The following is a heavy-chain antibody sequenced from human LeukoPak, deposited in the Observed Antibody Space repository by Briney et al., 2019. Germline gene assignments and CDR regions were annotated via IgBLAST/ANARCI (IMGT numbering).Heavy chain of an antibody. CDR2: ISGSGGST. D-gene: IGHD3-22*01. CDR3: ARDTYYYDSSGYYWRDYYYYYYMDV. Sequence: GGSLRLSCAASGFTFSSYAMSWVRQAPGKGLEWVSAISGSGGSTYYADSVKGRFTISRDNSKNTLYLQMNSLRAEDTAVYYCARDTYYYDSSGYYWRDYYYYYYMDVWGKGTTVTVSS. V-gene: IGHV3-23*01. J-gene: IGHJ6*03. CDR1: GFTFSSYA.